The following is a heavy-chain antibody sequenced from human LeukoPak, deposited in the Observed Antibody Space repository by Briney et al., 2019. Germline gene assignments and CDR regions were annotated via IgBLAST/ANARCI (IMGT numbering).Heavy chain of an antibody. CDR1: GGSISFISSSTYY. J-gene: IGHJ4*02. CDR3: ARQLPTAAADTRGYFDY. V-gene: IGHV4-39*01. CDR2: LYYGENS. Sequence: SETLSLTCTVSGGSISFISSSTYYWGWIRQAPGKGLEWIGSLYYGENSHYNPSLKSRATLSVDTSNNQFSLKLTSVTAADAAVYFCARQLPTAAADTRGYFDYWGQGTLVTVSS. D-gene: IGHD6-25*01.